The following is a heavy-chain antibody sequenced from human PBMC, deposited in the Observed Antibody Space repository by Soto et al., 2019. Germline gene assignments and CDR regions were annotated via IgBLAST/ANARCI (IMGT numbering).Heavy chain of an antibody. CDR1: GDNFKKNV. CDR2: TIPALGKT. V-gene: IGHV1-69*10. CDR3: ARGPFRPSAMDV. Sequence: GASVKVSCKTSGDNFKKNVFAWVRQAPGQGLEWMGGTIPALGKTHYIEKFQGRLTITVDDATRTVYMEVRDLTSEDTAIYYCARGPFRPSAMDVWGQGTTVTVSS. J-gene: IGHJ6*02. D-gene: IGHD3-10*01.